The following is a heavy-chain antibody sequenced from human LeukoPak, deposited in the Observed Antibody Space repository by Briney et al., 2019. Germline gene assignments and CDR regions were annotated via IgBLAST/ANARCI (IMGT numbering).Heavy chain of an antibody. CDR2: ISSRSSYI. CDR1: GFAFSSYS. Sequence: PGGSLRLSCAASGFAFSSYSMNWVRQAPGKGLEWVSSISSRSSYIYYADSVKGRFTISRGNAKNSLYLQMNSLRAEDTAVYYCASSFDWGQGTLVTVSS. CDR3: ASSFD. D-gene: IGHD3-16*01. J-gene: IGHJ4*02. V-gene: IGHV3-21*01.